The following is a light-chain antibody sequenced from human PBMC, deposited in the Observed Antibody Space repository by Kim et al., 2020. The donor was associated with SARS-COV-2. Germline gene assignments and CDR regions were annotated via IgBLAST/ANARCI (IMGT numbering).Light chain of an antibody. Sequence: LSLGERFALSCSASQSVRGNHLAWYQHNPGQAPRLLIYGTSNRATGIPDRFSGSGSGKDFTLTIGRLEPEDVAVYYCQHYGGPPYTFGQGTKLEI. CDR1: QSVRGNH. J-gene: IGKJ2*01. V-gene: IGKV3-20*01. CDR2: GTS. CDR3: QHYGGPPYT.